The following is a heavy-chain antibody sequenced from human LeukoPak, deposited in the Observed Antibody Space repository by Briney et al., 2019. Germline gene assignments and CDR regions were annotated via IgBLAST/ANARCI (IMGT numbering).Heavy chain of an antibody. CDR1: GYTFTGYY. CDR3: ARTNYYNTSGAIDY. J-gene: IGHJ4*02. Sequence: GASVKVSCKASGYTFTGYYMHWVRQAPGQGLEWMGWMNPSSGGADSVQKFQGRVTMTRDTSISTAYMELSSLRSDDTAVYYCARTNYYNTSGAIDYWGQGTLVTVPS. CDR2: MNPSSGGA. D-gene: IGHD3-22*01. V-gene: IGHV1-2*02.